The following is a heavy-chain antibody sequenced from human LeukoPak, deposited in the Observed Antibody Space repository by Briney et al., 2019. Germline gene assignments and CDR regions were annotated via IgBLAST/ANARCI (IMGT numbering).Heavy chain of an antibody. CDR3: AKVPAAIDYYYYGMDV. V-gene: IGHV3-30*02. CDR2: IRYDGSNK. D-gene: IGHD2-2*01. J-gene: IGHJ6*02. Sequence: GGSLRLSCAASGFTFSNYAMSWVRQAPGKGLEWVAFIRYDGSNKYYADSVKGRFTISRDNSKNTLYLQMNSLRAEDTAVYYCAKVPAAIDYYYYGMDVWGQGTTVTVSS. CDR1: GFTFSNYA.